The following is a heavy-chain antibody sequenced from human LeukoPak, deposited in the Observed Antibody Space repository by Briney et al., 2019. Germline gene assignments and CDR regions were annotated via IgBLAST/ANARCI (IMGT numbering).Heavy chain of an antibody. D-gene: IGHD6-13*01. CDR2: IKARGDGATT. CDR1: GFTFSDYA. V-gene: IGHV3-15*05. J-gene: IGHJ5*02. Sequence: GGSLRLSCAACGFTFSDYAMHWIGQPPGKGLEWVGRIKARGDGATTDLTAPVKGRFAISRDDSKSTLYLHMNSLTIDDTAVYYCPTGAPYTSGWFSWGQGTLVTVSS. CDR3: PTGAPYTSGWFS.